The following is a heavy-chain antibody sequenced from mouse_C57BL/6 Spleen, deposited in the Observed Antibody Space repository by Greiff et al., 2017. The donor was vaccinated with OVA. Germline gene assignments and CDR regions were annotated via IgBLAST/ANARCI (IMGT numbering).Heavy chain of an antibody. CDR1: GYSITSGYY. Sequence: EVKVEESGPGLVKPSQSLSLTCSVTGYSITSGYYWNWIRQFPGNKLEWMGYISYDGSNNYNPSLKNRISITRDTSKNQFFLKLNSVTTEDTATYYCARDYGSSYGYFDVWGTGTTVTVSS. V-gene: IGHV3-6*01. CDR2: ISYDGSN. CDR3: ARDYGSSYGYFDV. D-gene: IGHD1-1*01. J-gene: IGHJ1*03.